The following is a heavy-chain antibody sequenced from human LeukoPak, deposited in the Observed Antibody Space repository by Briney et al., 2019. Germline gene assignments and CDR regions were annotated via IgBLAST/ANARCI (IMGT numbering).Heavy chain of an antibody. Sequence: SETLSLTCTVSGGSISRYYWSWIRRPPGKGLEWIGYIDDSGNTNYNPSLKSQVTISVDKSKNQFSLKLSSVTATDTALYYCARRVYGTSQYYWGQGTLVTVSS. J-gene: IGHJ4*02. D-gene: IGHD5/OR15-5a*01. CDR2: IDDSGNT. V-gene: IGHV4-59*08. CDR3: ARRVYGTSQYY. CDR1: GGSISRYY.